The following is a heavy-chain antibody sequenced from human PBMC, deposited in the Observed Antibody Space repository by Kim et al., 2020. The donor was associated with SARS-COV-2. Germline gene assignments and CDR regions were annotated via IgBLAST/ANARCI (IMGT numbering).Heavy chain of an antibody. Sequence: SETLSLTCTVSGGSISSSSYYWGWIRQPPGKGLEWIGSIYYSGSTYYNPSLKSRVTISVDTSKNQFSLKLSSVTAADTAVYYCARHRMVRGVPYSAGENWFDPWGQGTLVTVSS. CDR3: ARHRMVRGVPYSAGENWFDP. CDR1: GGSISSSSYY. V-gene: IGHV4-39*01. J-gene: IGHJ5*02. D-gene: IGHD3-10*01. CDR2: IYYSGST.